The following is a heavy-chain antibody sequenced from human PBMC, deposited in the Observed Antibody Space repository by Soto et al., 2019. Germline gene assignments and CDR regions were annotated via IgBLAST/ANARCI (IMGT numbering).Heavy chain of an antibody. CDR3: ARDPWAADY. CDR2: IYSGGST. Sequence: EVQLVESGGGLVQPGGSLRLSCAASGFTVSTKYMSWVRQAPGMGLEWVSVIYSGGSTFYADSVRGRFTISRDNSKNTVNLQMNSLRAEDTAVYYYARDPWAADYWGQGTLVTVSS. J-gene: IGHJ4*02. CDR1: GFTVSTKY. D-gene: IGHD3-16*01. V-gene: IGHV3-66*01.